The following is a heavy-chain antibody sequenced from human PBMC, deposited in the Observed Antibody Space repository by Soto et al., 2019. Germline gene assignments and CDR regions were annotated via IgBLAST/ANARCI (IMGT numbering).Heavy chain of an antibody. D-gene: IGHD6-13*01. V-gene: IGHV4-39*01. CDR1: GGSISSSSYY. J-gene: IGHJ4*02. CDR2: IYYSGST. Sequence: LSLTCTVSGGSISSSSYYWGWIRQPPGKGLEWIGSIYYSGSTYYNPSLKSRVTISVDTSKNQFSLKLSSVTAADAAVYYCATYSSSWYVVYWGQGTLVTVSS. CDR3: ATYSSSWYVVY.